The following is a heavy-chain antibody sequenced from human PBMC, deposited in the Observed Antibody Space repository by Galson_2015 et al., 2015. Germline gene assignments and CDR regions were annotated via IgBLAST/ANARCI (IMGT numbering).Heavy chain of an antibody. J-gene: IGHJ2*01. Sequence: SLRLSCAASGFTFSSYAMSWVRQAPGKGLEWVSAISGSGGSTYYADSVKGRFTISRDNSKNTLYLQMNSLRAEDTAVYYCAKKTYYYDSSGYYRRYFDLWGRGTLVTVSS. CDR1: GFTFSSYA. D-gene: IGHD3-22*01. V-gene: IGHV3-23*01. CDR3: AKKTYYYDSSGYYRRYFDL. CDR2: ISGSGGST.